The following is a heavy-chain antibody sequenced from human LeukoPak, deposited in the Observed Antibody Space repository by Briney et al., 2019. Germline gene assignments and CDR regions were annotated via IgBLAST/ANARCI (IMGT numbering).Heavy chain of an antibody. D-gene: IGHD2-15*01. V-gene: IGHV4-61*02. CDR1: GGSLSSGSYY. Sequence: SETLSLTCTVSGGSLSSGSYYWSWIRQPAGKGLEWIGRIYTSGSTNYNPSLKSRVTISVDTSKNQFSLKLSSVTAADTAVYYCARASVAVFDYWGQGTLVTVSS. J-gene: IGHJ4*02. CDR3: ARASVAVFDY. CDR2: IYTSGST.